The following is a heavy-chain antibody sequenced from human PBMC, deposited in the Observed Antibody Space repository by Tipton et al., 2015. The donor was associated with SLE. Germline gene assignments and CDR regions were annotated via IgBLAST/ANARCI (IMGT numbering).Heavy chain of an antibody. CDR3: ASGYSSSWYPDY. J-gene: IGHJ4*02. D-gene: IGHD6-13*01. CDR1: GFTFSSYA. Sequence: GSLRLSCSASGFTFSSYAMHWVRQAPGKGLEYVSAISSNGGSTYYADSVKGRFTISRDNSKNTLYLQMNSLRAEDTAVYYCASGYSSSWYPDYWGQGTLVTVSS. V-gene: IGHV3-64*04. CDR2: ISSNGGST.